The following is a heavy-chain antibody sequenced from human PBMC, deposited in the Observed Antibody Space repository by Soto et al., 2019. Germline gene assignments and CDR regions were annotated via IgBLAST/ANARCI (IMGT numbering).Heavy chain of an antibody. V-gene: IGHV3-66*01. CDR2: IYSGGST. D-gene: IGHD1-26*01. Sequence: GGSLRLSCAASGFTVSSNYTSWVRQAPGKGLEWVSVIYSGGSTYYADSVKGRFTISRDNSKSTLYLQMNSLRAEDTAVYYCAKETYSGSSHFDYWGQGTLVTVSS. J-gene: IGHJ4*02. CDR1: GFTVSSNY. CDR3: AKETYSGSSHFDY.